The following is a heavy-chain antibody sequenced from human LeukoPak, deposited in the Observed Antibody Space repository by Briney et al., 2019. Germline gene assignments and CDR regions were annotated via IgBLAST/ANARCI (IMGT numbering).Heavy chain of an antibody. D-gene: IGHD3-22*01. CDR1: GYTFTGYY. Sequence: ASVKVSCKASGYTFTGYYMHWVRQAPGQGLEWMGWINPNSGGTNYAQKFQGRVTMTRDTSTSTAYMELSRLRSDDTAVYYCARDQPKTYDSRPYYYYYYMDVWGKGTTVTISS. V-gene: IGHV1-2*02. CDR3: ARDQPKTYDSRPYYYYYYMDV. CDR2: INPNSGGT. J-gene: IGHJ6*03.